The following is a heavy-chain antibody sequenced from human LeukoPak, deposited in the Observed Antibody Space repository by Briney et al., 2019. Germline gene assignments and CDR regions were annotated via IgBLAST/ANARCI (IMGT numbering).Heavy chain of an antibody. Sequence: GGSLRLSCAASGFTFSSYEMNWVRQAPGKGLEWVSYISSSGSTIYYADSVKGRFTISRDNAKNSLYLQMNSLRAEDTAVYYCARERGYDPGIDCWGQGTLVTVSS. D-gene: IGHD5-12*01. CDR2: ISSSGSTI. V-gene: IGHV3-48*03. J-gene: IGHJ4*02. CDR3: ARERGYDPGIDC. CDR1: GFTFSSYE.